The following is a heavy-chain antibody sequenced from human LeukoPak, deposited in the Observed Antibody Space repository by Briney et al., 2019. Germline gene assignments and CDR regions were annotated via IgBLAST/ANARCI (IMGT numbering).Heavy chain of an antibody. CDR1: GFTFSSYA. CDR2: ISYDGSNK. V-gene: IGHV3-30-3*01. Sequence: GGSLRLSCAASGFTFSSYAMPWVRQAPGKGLEWVAVISYDGSNKYYADSVKGRFTISRDNSKNTLYLQMNSLRAEDTAVYYCARAHWLLGSPAMDVWGQGTTVTVSS. CDR3: ARAHWLLGSPAMDV. J-gene: IGHJ6*02. D-gene: IGHD1-26*01.